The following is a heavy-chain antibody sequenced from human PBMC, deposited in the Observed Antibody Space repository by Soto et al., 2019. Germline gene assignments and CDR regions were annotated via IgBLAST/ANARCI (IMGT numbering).Heavy chain of an antibody. CDR3: ARHVPPGGIAAAGILGYYYYYYMDV. Sequence: SETLSLTCTVSGGSISSSSYYWGWIRQPPGKGLEWIGSIYYSGSTYYNPSLKSRVTISVDTSKNQFSLKLSSVTAADTAVYYCARHVPPGGIAAAGILGYYYYYYMDVWGKGTTVTVSS. D-gene: IGHD6-13*01. CDR1: GGSISSSSYY. J-gene: IGHJ6*03. V-gene: IGHV4-39*01. CDR2: IYYSGST.